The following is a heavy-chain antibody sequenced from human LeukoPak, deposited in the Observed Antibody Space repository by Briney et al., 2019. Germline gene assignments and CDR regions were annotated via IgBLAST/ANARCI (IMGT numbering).Heavy chain of an antibody. CDR1: GFTFSSYS. CDR2: ISSGSKYI. V-gene: IGHV3-21*01. J-gene: IGHJ4*02. D-gene: IGHD5-18*01. CDR3: ARALSYSYGSMDF. Sequence: GGSLRLSCVDSGFTFSSYSMNWVRQAPGKGLEWVSSISSGSKYIYNADSVKGRFTISRDNAKNSLYLQMNNLRAEDTAVYYCARALSYSYGSMDFWGQGTLVIVSS.